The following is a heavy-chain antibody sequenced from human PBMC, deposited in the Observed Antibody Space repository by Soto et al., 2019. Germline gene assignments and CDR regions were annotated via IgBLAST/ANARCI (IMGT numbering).Heavy chain of an antibody. J-gene: IGHJ2*01. D-gene: IGHD2-15*01. CDR2: ISIERGDT. V-gene: IGHV1-18*01. CDR3: ARCYCSVGSCFTCWHFDR. CDR1: GYSFDTFG. Sequence: QVQVVQSGAEVKKPGASVKVTCKASGYSFDTFGMSWVRQAPGQGLEWMGWISIERGDTNSAQKFQDRVTMTTETATSTGYMELRSLTSVDTAVYYCARCYCSVGSCFTCWHFDRWGRGTRVTVSS.